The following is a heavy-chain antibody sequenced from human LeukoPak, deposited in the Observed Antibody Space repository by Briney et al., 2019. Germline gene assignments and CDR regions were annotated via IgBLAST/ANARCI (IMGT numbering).Heavy chain of an antibody. CDR3: ARRGEYDFWTEIDY. V-gene: IGHV4-39*01. Sequence: SETLSLTCTVSGGSISSSSYYWGWIRQPPGKGLEWIGSICYSWSTYYNPSLKSRVTISVDTSKNQFSLKLSSVTAADTAVYYCARRGEYDFWTEIDYWGQGTLVTVSS. CDR1: GGSISSSSYY. J-gene: IGHJ4*02. CDR2: ICYSWST. D-gene: IGHD3-3*01.